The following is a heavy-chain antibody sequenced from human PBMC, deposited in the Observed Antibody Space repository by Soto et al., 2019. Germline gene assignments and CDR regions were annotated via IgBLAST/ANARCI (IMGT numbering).Heavy chain of an antibody. CDR1: GFTFSSYA. V-gene: IGHV3-23*01. J-gene: IGHJ4*02. Sequence: EVQLLESGGGLVQPGGSLRLSCAASGFTFSSYAMSWVRQAPGKGLEWVSAISGSGGSTYYADSVKGRFPISRDNFQNTPYLQKERLEGEDTGVNFRSEHSTPLAYRGQGTLVTVSS. CDR2: ISGSGGST. CDR3: SEHSTPLAY. D-gene: IGHD5-18*01.